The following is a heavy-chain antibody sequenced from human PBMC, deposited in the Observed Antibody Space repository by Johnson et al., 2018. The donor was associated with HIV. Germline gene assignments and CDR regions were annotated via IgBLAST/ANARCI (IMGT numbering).Heavy chain of an antibody. CDR1: RFTFSSYW. V-gene: IGHV3-7*01. CDR3: ARDSYDISGQQHDAFDI. CDR2: IKQDGSEK. Sequence: VQLVESGGGVVQPGWSLRLSCAASRFTFSSYWMSWVRQAPGKGLEWVANIKQDGSEKYYVDSVKGRFTISRDNAKNSLYLQMNSLRAEDTAVYYCARDSYDISGQQHDAFDIWGQGTMVTVSS. J-gene: IGHJ3*02. D-gene: IGHD3-22*01.